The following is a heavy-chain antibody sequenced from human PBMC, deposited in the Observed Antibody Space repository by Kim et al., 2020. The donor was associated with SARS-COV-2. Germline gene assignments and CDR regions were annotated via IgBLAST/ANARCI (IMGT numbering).Heavy chain of an antibody. CDR2: ISYDGSNK. CDR1: GFTFSSYG. D-gene: IGHD6-13*01. J-gene: IGHJ3*02. V-gene: IGHV3-30*18. CDR3: AKDVSAAGTAAFFDI. Sequence: GGSLRLSCAASGFTFSSYGMHWVRQAPGKGLEWVAVISYDGSNKYYADSVKGRFTISRDNSKNTLYLQMNSLRAEDTAVYYCAKDVSAAGTAAFFDIWGQGTMVTVSS.